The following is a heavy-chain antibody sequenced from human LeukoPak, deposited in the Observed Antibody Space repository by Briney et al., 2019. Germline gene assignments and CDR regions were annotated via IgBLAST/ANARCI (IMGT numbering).Heavy chain of an antibody. CDR2: INHSGST. V-gene: IGHV4-34*01. CDR3: ARVRQLVAPRLIDY. Sequence: SETLSLTCTVSGGSISSYYWSWVRQPPGKGLEWIGEINHSGSTNYNPSLKSRVTISVDTSKNQFSLKLSSVTAADTAVYYCARVRQLVAPRLIDYWGQGTLVTVSS. J-gene: IGHJ4*02. D-gene: IGHD6-6*01. CDR1: GGSISSYY.